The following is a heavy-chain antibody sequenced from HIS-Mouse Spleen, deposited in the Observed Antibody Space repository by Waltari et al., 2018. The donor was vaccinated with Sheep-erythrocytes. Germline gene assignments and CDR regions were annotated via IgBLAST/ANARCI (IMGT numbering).Heavy chain of an antibody. J-gene: IGHJ3*02. D-gene: IGHD3-3*01. V-gene: IGHV5-51*03. CDR3: ARRTYYDFWSGYYTDAFDI. CDR1: GYSFTSYW. Sequence: EVQLVQSGAEVKKPGESLKISCKGSGYSFTSYWIGWVRQMPGKGLEWMGIIYPGDSDTRYSPSFQGQVTISADKSISTAYLQWSSLKASDTAMYYCARRTYYDFWSGYYTDAFDIWGQGTMVTVSS. CDR2: IYPGDSDT.